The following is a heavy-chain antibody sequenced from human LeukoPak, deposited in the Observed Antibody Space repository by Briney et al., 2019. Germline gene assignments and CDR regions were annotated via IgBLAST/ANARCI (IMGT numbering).Heavy chain of an antibody. Sequence: GGSLRLSCAASGLTFSSYAMSWVRRAPGKGLEWVSAISGSGGSTYYADSVKGRFTISRDNSKNTLYLQMNSLRAEDTAVYYCAKIGFGELSFDYWGQGTLVTVSS. J-gene: IGHJ4*02. CDR2: ISGSGGST. D-gene: IGHD3-10*01. CDR3: AKIGFGELSFDY. V-gene: IGHV3-23*01. CDR1: GLTFSSYA.